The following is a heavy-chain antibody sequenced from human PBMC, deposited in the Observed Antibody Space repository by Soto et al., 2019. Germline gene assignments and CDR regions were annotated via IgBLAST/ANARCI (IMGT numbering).Heavy chain of an antibody. CDR2: IYYSGST. V-gene: IGHV4-39*01. D-gene: IGHD1-26*01. CDR1: GGSISSSSYY. Sequence: TSETLSLTCTVSGGSISSSSYYWGWIRQPPGKGLEWIGSIYYSGSTYYNPSLKSRVTISVDTSKNQFSLKLSSVTAADTAVYYCARRTVGATLAFDTWGQGTMVTVSS. CDR3: ARRTVGATLAFDT. J-gene: IGHJ3*02.